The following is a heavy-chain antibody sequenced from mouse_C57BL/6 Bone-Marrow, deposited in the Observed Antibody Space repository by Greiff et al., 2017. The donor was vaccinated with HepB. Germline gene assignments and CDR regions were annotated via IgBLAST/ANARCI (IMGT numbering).Heavy chain of an antibody. CDR1: GFTFSDYG. CDR2: ISSGSSTI. V-gene: IGHV5-17*01. J-gene: IGHJ2*01. D-gene: IGHD1-1*01. Sequence: EVKLMESGGGLVKPGGSLKLSCAASGFTFSDYGMHWVRQAPEKGLEWVAYISSGSSTIYYADTVKGRFTISRDNAKNTLFLQMTSLRSEDTAMYYCAKFIFDYWGQGTTLTVSS. CDR3: AKFIFDY.